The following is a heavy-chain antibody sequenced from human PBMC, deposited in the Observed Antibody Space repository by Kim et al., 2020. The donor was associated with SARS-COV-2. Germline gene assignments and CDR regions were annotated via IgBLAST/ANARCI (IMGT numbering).Heavy chain of an antibody. D-gene: IGHD5-12*01. V-gene: IGHV4-39*01. CDR3: ARLVATIRYYYYGMDV. CDR2: IYYSGST. Sequence: SETLSLTCTVSGGSISSSSYYWGWIRQPPGKGLEWIGSIYYSGSTYYNPSLKSRVTISVDTSKNQFSLKLSSVTAADTAVYYCARLVATIRYYYYGMDVWGQGTTVTVSS. CDR1: GGSISSSSYY. J-gene: IGHJ6*02.